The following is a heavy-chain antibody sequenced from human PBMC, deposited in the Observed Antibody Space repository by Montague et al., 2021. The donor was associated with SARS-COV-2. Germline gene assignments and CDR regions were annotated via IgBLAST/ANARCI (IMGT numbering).Heavy chain of an antibody. V-gene: IGHV4-59*01. Sequence: SETLSLTCTVSVGSIISYYWRWIRQPPGKRLEWIGFIYYSGSTNYNPSLKSRVTISVDTSKNQFSLKLSSVTAADTAVYYCARGFDYWGQGTLVTVSS. J-gene: IGHJ4*02. CDR1: VGSIISYY. CDR2: IYYSGST. CDR3: ARGFDY.